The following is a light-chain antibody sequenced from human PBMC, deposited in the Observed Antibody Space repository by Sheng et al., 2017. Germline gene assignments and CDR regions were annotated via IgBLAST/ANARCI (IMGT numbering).Light chain of an antibody. CDR3: QTWDSSDDVV. CDR2: QST. Sequence: SYAVTQPPPVSVSPGQTASITCSGDLLGDKFVSWYQQKAGQSPVLLIFQSTKRPSGIPERFSGSNSGNTATLTIAGTQAMDEAVYYCQTWDSSDDVVFGGGTELTVL. V-gene: IGLV3-1*01. J-gene: IGLJ2*01. CDR1: LLGDKF.